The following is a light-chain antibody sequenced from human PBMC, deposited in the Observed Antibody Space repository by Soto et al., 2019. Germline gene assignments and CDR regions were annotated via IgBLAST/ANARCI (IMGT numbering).Light chain of an antibody. V-gene: IGLV2-14*01. CDR1: SSDVGNYKY. CDR2: QVT. CDR3: TSFSTGSSYVI. J-gene: IGLJ2*01. Sequence: QSVLTQPASVSGSPGQSITISCTGTSSDVGNYKYVSWYQEHPGKAPRLIIYQVTNRPSGVSNRFSGSKSGNTASLTISGLHAEDAADYYCTSFSTGSSYVIFGGGTQLTVL.